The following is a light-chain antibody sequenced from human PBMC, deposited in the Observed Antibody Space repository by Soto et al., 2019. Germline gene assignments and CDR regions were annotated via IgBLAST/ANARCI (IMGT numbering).Light chain of an antibody. J-gene: IGLJ2*01. CDR1: SSDVGSYNL. CDR2: EGS. Sequence: QSALTQPASVSGSPGQSITISCTGTSSDVGSYNLVSWYQQHPGKAPKLMIYEGSKRPSGVSNRFSGSKSGNTASLTISGLQAADEADYYCCSYAGSTLVFGGGTKLTVL. V-gene: IGLV2-23*01. CDR3: CSYAGSTLV.